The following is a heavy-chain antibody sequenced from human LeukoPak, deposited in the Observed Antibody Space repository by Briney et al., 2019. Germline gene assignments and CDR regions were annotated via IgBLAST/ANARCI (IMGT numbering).Heavy chain of an antibody. Sequence: SQTLSLTCTVSGGSISSGSYYWSWIRQPAGKGLEWIGRIYTSGSTNYNPSLKSRVTISVDTSKNQFSLKLSSVTAADTAVYYCARDLVYRAIGNWFDPWGQGTLVTVSS. CDR3: ARDLVYRAIGNWFDP. CDR1: GGSISSGSYY. J-gene: IGHJ5*02. V-gene: IGHV4-61*02. CDR2: IYTSGST. D-gene: IGHD2-21*01.